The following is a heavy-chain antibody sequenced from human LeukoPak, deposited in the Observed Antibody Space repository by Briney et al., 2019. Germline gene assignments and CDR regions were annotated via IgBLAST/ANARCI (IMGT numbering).Heavy chain of an antibody. V-gene: IGHV3-15*07. Sequence: GGSLRLSCAASGFTFSNAWMNWVRQAPGKGPEWVGRIKSKTDGGTTDYAAPVKGRFTISRDDSKNTLYLQMNSLKTEDTAVYYCTTRYDSSGRRGDYWGQGTLVTVSS. J-gene: IGHJ4*02. D-gene: IGHD3-22*01. CDR1: GFTFSNAW. CDR2: IKSKTDGGTT. CDR3: TTRYDSSGRRGDY.